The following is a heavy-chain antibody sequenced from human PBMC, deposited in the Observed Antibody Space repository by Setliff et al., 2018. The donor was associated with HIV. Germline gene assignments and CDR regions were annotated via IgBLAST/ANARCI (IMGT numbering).Heavy chain of an antibody. D-gene: IGHD6-19*01. Sequence: PGGSLRLSCAASGLTVSSNYMSWVRQAPGKGLEWVSVIYIGGSTYYADSVKGRFTISRDNSKNTLYLQMNSLRAEDTAVYYCARIRIAVAVTRAFDIWGQGTMVTVSS. J-gene: IGHJ3*02. CDR3: ARIRIAVAVTRAFDI. CDR2: IYIGGST. CDR1: GLTVSSNY. V-gene: IGHV3-66*01.